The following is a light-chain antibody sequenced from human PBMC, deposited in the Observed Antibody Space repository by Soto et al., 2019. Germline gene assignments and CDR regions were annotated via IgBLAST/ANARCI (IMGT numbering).Light chain of an antibody. Sequence: EIVMTQSPATLSLSPGERASLSCRASQSLSNKLAWYQQKPGQAPRLLIYGASTRATDIPVRLSAGGSGTEFTLTISSLQSEDFAVYYCQQYDNWPPTFGGGTKV. CDR3: QQYDNWPPT. J-gene: IGKJ4*01. CDR1: QSLSNK. CDR2: GAS. V-gene: IGKV3-15*01.